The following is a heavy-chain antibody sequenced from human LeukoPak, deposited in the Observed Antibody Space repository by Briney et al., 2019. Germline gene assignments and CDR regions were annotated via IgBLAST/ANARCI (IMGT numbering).Heavy chain of an antibody. Sequence: PSETLSLTCAVSGYSISSGYYWGWIRQPPGKGLEWIGSIYHSGSTYYNPSLKSRVTISVDTSKNQFSLKLSSVTAGDTAVYYCARRRRNGDYGYWGQGTLVTVSS. V-gene: IGHV4-38-2*01. D-gene: IGHD4-17*01. CDR3: ARRRRNGDYGY. CDR2: IYHSGST. J-gene: IGHJ4*02. CDR1: GYSISSGYY.